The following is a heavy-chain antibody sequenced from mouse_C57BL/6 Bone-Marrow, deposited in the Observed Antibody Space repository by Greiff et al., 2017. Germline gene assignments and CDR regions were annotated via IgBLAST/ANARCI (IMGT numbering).Heavy chain of an antibody. CDR1: GYTFTSYW. CDR2: IYPTSGRT. Sequence: QVHVKQPGAELVKPGASVKMSCKASGYTFTSYWITWVKQRPGQGLEWIGDIYPTSGRTNYNEKFKSKAILTVDTPSNTAYMQLSSLTSEDSAVFCCARSGPLGRSFDYWGQGTTLTVSS. CDR3: ARSGPLGRSFDY. V-gene: IGHV1-55*01. D-gene: IGHD4-1*01. J-gene: IGHJ2*01.